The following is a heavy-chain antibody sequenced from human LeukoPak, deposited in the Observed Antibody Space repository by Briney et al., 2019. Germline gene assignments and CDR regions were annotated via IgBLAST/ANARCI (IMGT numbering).Heavy chain of an antibody. CDR2: ISGSGGST. V-gene: IGHV3-23*01. J-gene: IGHJ6*03. Sequence: PGGSLRLSCAASGFIFSSYAMSWVRQAPGKGLEWVSVISGSGGSTNYADSVNGRFTISRDNSKNMLHLQMSSLRAEDTAVYYCASTHGYYYYYYMDVWGKGTTVTVSS. CDR3: ASTHGYYYYYYMDV. CDR1: GFIFSSYA. D-gene: IGHD2-2*01.